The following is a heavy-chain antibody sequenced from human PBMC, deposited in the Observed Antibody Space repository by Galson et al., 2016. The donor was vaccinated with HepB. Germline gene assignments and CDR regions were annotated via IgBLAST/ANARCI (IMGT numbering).Heavy chain of an antibody. D-gene: IGHD2-15*01. CDR3: ARVFPARGSGRSCFSEGAFDI. V-gene: IGHV3-74*01. CDR2: ISEDGRAT. CDR1: GFTFSTRW. J-gene: IGHJ3*02. Sequence: SLRLSCAASGFTFSTRWMHWVRQAPGKGLVCVSRISEDGRATNYADSVKGRFAISRDNAKNTLYLQMNSLSAEDTAIYYCARVFPARGSGRSCFSEGAFDIWGQGTMVIVSS.